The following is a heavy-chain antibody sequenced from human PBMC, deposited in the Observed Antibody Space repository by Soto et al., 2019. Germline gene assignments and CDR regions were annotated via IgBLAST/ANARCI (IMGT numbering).Heavy chain of an antibody. CDR1: GYTFTSYG. V-gene: IGHV1-18*01. D-gene: IGHD2-15*01. J-gene: IGHJ4*02. Sequence: QVQLVQSGAEVKKPGASVKVSCKASGYTFTSYGISWVRQAPGQGLEWMGWISAYNGNTNYAQKLQGRVTMTTDTSTSTAYMELRSLRSDDTAVYYCARELTAPYCSGGSCYYFDYWGQGTPVTVSS. CDR2: ISAYNGNT. CDR3: ARELTAPYCSGGSCYYFDY.